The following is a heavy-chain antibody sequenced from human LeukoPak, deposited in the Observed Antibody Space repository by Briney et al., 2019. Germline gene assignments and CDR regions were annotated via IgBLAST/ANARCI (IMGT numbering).Heavy chain of an antibody. Sequence: GASVKVSCKASGYTFTGYYMHWVRQAPGQGLEWMGWINPNSGGTNYAQKFQGWVTMTRDTSISTAYMELSRLRSDDTAVYYCARDPGYSSGWYGYYFDYWGQGTLVTVSS. V-gene: IGHV1-2*04. CDR3: ARDPGYSSGWYGYYFDY. J-gene: IGHJ4*02. D-gene: IGHD6-19*01. CDR1: GYTFTGYY. CDR2: INPNSGGT.